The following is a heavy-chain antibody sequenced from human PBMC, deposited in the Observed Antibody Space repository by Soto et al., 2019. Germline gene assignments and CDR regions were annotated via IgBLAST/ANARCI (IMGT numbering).Heavy chain of an antibody. J-gene: IGHJ4*02. Sequence: PSETLSLTCAVYGGSFSAYYWSWIRQPPGKGLEWIGEINHSGGTSYNPSLKSRVTISVDTSKSQFSLKLTSVTAADRAVYYCARGSVDTVASSGFYDHWGQGPPATVS. CDR3: ARGSVDTVASSGFYDH. CDR2: INHSGGT. CDR1: GGSFSAYY. D-gene: IGHD3-22*01. V-gene: IGHV4-34*01.